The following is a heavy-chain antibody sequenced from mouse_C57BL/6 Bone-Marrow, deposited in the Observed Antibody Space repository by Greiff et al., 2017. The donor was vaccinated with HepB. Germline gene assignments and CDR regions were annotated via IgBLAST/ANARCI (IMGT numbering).Heavy chain of an antibody. CDR3: ARYPHYYGSSYLYYAMDY. CDR2: IYPRSGNT. D-gene: IGHD1-1*01. J-gene: IGHJ4*01. V-gene: IGHV1-81*01. CDR1: GYTFTSYG. Sequence: VKLQESGAELARPGASVKLSCKASGYTFTSYGISWVKQRTGQGLEWIGEIYPRSGNTYYNEKFKGKATLTADKSSSTAYMELRSLTSEDSAVSFCARYPHYYGSSYLYYAMDYWGQGTAVTVSS.